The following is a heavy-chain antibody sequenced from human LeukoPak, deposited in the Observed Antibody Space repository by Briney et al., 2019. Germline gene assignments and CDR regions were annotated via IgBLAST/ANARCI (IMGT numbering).Heavy chain of an antibody. Sequence: PSETLSLICTVSGGSISSYYWSWIRQPPGKGLGWIGNIYTSGSTYYNPSLKSRVTISVDTSKNQFSLKLNSVTAVDTPVYYCARKYCRSTRGYDYFDYWGQGTLVTVSS. CDR3: ARKYCRSTRGYDYFDY. CDR2: IYTSGST. V-gene: IGHV4-4*09. J-gene: IGHJ4*02. D-gene: IGHD2-2*01. CDR1: GGSISSYY.